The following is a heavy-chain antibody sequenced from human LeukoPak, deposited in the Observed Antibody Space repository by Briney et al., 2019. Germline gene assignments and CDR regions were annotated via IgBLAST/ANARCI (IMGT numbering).Heavy chain of an antibody. D-gene: IGHD5-18*01. Sequence: PSETLSLTCAVYGGSFSGYYWSWIRQPPGKGLEWIGEINHSGSTNYNPSLKSRVTISVDTSKNQFSLKLSSVTAADTAVYYCARNLGGYSYGYYFDYWGQGTLVTVSS. CDR3: ARNLGGYSYGYYFDY. CDR2: INHSGST. J-gene: IGHJ4*02. CDR1: GGSFSGYY. V-gene: IGHV4-34*01.